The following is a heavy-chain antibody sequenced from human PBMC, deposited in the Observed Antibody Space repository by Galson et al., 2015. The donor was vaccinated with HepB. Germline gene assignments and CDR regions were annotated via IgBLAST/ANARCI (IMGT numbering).Heavy chain of an antibody. CDR2: ISYDGSNK. J-gene: IGHJ4*02. CDR1: GFTFSSYG. V-gene: IGHV3-30*18. CDR3: AKDRPSAHDYGDYLGRSFDY. D-gene: IGHD4-17*01. Sequence: SLRLSCAASGFTFSSYGMHWVRQAPGKGLEWVAVISYDGSNKYYADSVKGRFTISRDNSKNTLYLQMNSLRAEDTAVYYCAKDRPSAHDYGDYLGRSFDYWGQGTLVTVSS.